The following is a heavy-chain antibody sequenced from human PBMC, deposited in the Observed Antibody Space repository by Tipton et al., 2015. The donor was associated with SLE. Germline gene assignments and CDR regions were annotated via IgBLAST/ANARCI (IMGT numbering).Heavy chain of an antibody. CDR2: IYHSGST. CDR3: ARHGRVAEDY. D-gene: IGHD3-3*01. J-gene: IGHJ4*02. Sequence: TLSLTCAVSGYSISSGYYWGWIRQPPGKGLEWIGSIYHSGSTSYNPSLKSRVTISVDTSKNQFSLKLSSVTAADTAVYYCARHGRVAEDYWGQGTLVTVSS. CDR1: GYSISSGYY. V-gene: IGHV4-38-2*01.